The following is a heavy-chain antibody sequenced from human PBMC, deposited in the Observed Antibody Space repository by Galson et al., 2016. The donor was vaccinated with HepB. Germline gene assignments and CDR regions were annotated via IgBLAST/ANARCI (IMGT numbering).Heavy chain of an antibody. CDR2: IWYDGSHE. D-gene: IGHD3-3*01. CDR3: ARDTSGDNEYFHY. CDR1: GFNFRNYG. V-gene: IGHV3-33*01. J-gene: IGHJ1*01. Sequence: SLRLSCAASGFNFRNYGMHWVRQAPGKGLEWVAVIWYDGSHENYAVSVKGRFTTSRDNSKKTLYLQINSLRVEDTALYYCARDTSGDNEYFHYWGQGTLVTVSS.